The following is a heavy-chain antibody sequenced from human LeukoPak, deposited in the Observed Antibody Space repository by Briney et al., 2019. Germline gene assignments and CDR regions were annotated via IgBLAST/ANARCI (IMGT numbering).Heavy chain of an antibody. J-gene: IGHJ6*03. V-gene: IGHV4-4*07. CDR2: IYTSGST. Sequence: SETLSLTCTVSGGSISSYYWSWIRQPAGKGLEWIGRIYTSGSTNYNPSLKSRVTMSVDTSKNQFSLKLSSVTAADTAVYYCARGKQQLVPDLYYYYYYMDVWGKGTTVTISS. CDR1: GGSISSYY. CDR3: ARGKQQLVPDLYYYYYYMDV. D-gene: IGHD6-13*01.